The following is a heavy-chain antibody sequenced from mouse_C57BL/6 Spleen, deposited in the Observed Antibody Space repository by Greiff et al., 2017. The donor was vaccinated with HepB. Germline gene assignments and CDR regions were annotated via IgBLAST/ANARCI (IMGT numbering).Heavy chain of an antibody. V-gene: IGHV1-4*01. D-gene: IGHD2-3*01. Sequence: QVQLKQSGAELARPGASVKMSCKASGYTFTSYTMHWVKQRPGQGLEWIGYINPSSGYTKYNQKFKDKATLTADKSSSTAYMQLSSLTSEDSAVYYCAKDSLDGYYVRFAYWGQGTLVTVSA. CDR3: AKDSLDGYYVRFAY. CDR1: GYTFTSYT. CDR2: INPSSGYT. J-gene: IGHJ3*01.